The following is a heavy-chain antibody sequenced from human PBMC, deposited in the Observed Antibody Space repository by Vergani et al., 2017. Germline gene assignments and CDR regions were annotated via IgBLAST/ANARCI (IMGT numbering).Heavy chain of an antibody. D-gene: IGHD2-2*01. Sequence: QVQLVQSGAEVKKPGASVKVSCKASGYTFTSYYMHWVRQAPGQGLEWMGIINPSGGSTSYAQKFQGRVTMTRDTSTSTVYMEMTRLRPDDTAIYYCARVIVGCSRTNCLADHWGQGTLVTVSS. CDR3: ARVIVGCSRTNCLADH. V-gene: IGHV1-46*01. J-gene: IGHJ4*02. CDR2: INPSGGST. CDR1: GYTFTSYY.